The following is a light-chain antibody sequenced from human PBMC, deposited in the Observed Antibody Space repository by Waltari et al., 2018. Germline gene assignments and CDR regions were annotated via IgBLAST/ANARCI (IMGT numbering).Light chain of an antibody. CDR3: QQYNNWPLT. J-gene: IGKJ4*01. Sequence: EIGMTQAPATLSGSPGERATLSCRASQSVSSNLAWYQPKPGQAPRLLIYGASTRATGIPARFSGSGSGTEFTLTIRSMQSEDFAVYYCQQYNNWPLTFGGGTKVEIK. CDR2: GAS. CDR1: QSVSSN. V-gene: IGKV3-15*01.